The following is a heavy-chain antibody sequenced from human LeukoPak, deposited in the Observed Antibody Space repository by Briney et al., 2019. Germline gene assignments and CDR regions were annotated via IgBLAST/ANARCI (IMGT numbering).Heavy chain of an antibody. J-gene: IGHJ4*02. CDR1: GFTFSSYG. D-gene: IGHD5-18*01. CDR2: ISYDGSNK. CDR3: AKAAKPWIQLWSHDY. V-gene: IGHV3-30*18. Sequence: TGGSLRLSCAASGFTFSSYGMHWVRQAPGKGLEWVAVISYDGSNKYYADSVKGRFTISRDNSKNTLYLQMNSLRAEDTAVYYCAKAAKPWIQLWSHDYWGQGTLVTVSS.